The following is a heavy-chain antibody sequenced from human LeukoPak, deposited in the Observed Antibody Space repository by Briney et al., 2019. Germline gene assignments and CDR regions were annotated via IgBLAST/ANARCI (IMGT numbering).Heavy chain of an antibody. Sequence: GGSLRLSCAASGFTFSSYGMHWVRQAPGKGLEWVAFIRYDGSNKYYADSVKGRFTISRDNSKNTLYPQMNSLRAEDTAVYYCAKDSRPYGSEVNWFDPWGQGTLVTVSS. CDR1: GFTFSSYG. J-gene: IGHJ5*02. D-gene: IGHD3-10*01. CDR3: AKDSRPYGSEVNWFDP. CDR2: IRYDGSNK. V-gene: IGHV3-30*02.